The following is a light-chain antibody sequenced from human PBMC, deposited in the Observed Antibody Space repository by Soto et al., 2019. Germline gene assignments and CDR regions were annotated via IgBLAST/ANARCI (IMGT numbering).Light chain of an antibody. CDR2: GAS. CDR1: QSVSTN. CDR3: QQYNNWPIT. J-gene: IGKJ5*01. V-gene: IGKV3-15*01. Sequence: DIVMTQSPATLSVSPGERATLSCRASQSVSTNLAWYQQRPGQAPRLLIYGASTRATGIPARFSGGASGTEFTLTISSLQSEDFAVYYCQQYNNWPITFGQGTRLEMK.